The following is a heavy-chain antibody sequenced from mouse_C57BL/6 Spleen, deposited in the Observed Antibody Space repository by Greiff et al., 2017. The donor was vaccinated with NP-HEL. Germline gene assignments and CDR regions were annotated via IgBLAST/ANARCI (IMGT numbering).Heavy chain of an antibody. CDR1: GFNIKDYY. J-gene: IGHJ4*01. Sequence: VQLQQSGAELVKPGASVKLSCTASGFNIKDYYMHWVKQRTEQGLEWIGRIDPEDGETKYAPKFQGKAPITADTSSNTAYLQLSSLTSEDTDVYYCARFYGSSYGYYAMDYWGQGTSVTVSS. CDR3: ARFYGSSYGYYAMDY. D-gene: IGHD1-1*01. CDR2: IDPEDGET. V-gene: IGHV14-2*01.